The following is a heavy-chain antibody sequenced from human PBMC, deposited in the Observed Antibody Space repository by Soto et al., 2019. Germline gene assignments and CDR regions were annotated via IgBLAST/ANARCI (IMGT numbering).Heavy chain of an antibody. CDR1: GGSISSSSYY. V-gene: IGHV4-39*01. CDR3: ARLDGRIAAAGSGMDV. Sequence: PSETLSLTCTVSGGSISSSSYYWGWIRQPPGKGLEWIGSIYYSGSTYYNPSLKSRVTISVDTSKNQFSLKLSSVTAADTAVYYCARLDGRIAAAGSGMDVWGQGTTVTV. J-gene: IGHJ6*02. CDR2: IYYSGST. D-gene: IGHD6-13*01.